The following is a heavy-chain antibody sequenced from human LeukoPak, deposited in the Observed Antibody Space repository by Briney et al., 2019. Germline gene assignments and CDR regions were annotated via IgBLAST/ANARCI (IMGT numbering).Heavy chain of an antibody. Sequence: GGSLRLSCAASGFTFSGYAMSWVRPAPGKGLEWVSAITTSGDNAYYVDSVKGRFTMSPDNSKNTLYLQMNSLGADDTAVYYCARDHDNFFDYWGQGTLVSVST. CDR1: GFTFSGYA. J-gene: IGHJ4*02. V-gene: IGHV3-23*01. CDR2: ITTSGDNA. D-gene: IGHD3-9*01. CDR3: ARDHDNFFDY.